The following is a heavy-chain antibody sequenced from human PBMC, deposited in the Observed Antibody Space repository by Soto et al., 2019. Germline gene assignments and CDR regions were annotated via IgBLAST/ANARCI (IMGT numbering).Heavy chain of an antibody. V-gene: IGHV3-23*01. J-gene: IGHJ4*02. CDR2: ISNSGGTT. D-gene: IGHD4-17*01. CDR1: GFTFSSYA. CDR3: ARVISGRDYGDSIDY. Sequence: VHLLDSGGGLVQPGGSLRLSCAASGFTFSSYAMSWVRQAPGKGLEWVSAISNSGGTTYYADSVKGRFIISRDNSKSTLYLQMNSLRAEDTAVYYCARVISGRDYGDSIDYWGQGSLVTVSS.